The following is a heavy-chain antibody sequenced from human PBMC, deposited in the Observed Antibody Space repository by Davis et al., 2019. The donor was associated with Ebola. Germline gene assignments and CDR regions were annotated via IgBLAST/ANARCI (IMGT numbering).Heavy chain of an antibody. CDR2: FYIDGNT. CDR3: ARGYYDSSGFNPGDY. J-gene: IGHJ4*02. D-gene: IGHD3-22*01. Sequence: GESLKISCAASGFTVSSNYMSWVRQAPGKGLEWVSVFYIDGNTYYADSVKGRFTISRDNSKNTLFLQMNSLSAEDTAVYYCARGYYDSSGFNPGDYWGQGTLVTVSS. V-gene: IGHV3-53*01. CDR1: GFTVSSNY.